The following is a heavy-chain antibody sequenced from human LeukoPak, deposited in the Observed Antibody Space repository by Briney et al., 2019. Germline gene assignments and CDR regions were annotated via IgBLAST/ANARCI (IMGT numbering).Heavy chain of an antibody. D-gene: IGHD3-16*01. Sequence: PGGPLRLSCATSGFSFDDYAMHWVRQVPGKGLEWVSLISGGCENTFYADSVKGRFTVSRDNTKNSLYLQMNSLRTEDTALYYCSMGDTGAVMALCHWGQGTLVTVSS. CDR2: ISGGCENT. V-gene: IGHV3-43*02. J-gene: IGHJ1*01. CDR1: GFSFDDYA. CDR3: SMGDTGAVMALCH.